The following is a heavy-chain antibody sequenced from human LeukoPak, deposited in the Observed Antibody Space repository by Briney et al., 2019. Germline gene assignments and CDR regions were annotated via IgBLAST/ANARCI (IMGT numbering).Heavy chain of an antibody. CDR1: GFTFSSYA. J-gene: IGHJ4*02. CDR3: AGELLLGY. D-gene: IGHD1-26*01. Sequence: GGSLRLSCAASGFTFSSYAMHWVRQAPGKGLEWVAVISYDGSNKYYADSVKGRFTISRDNSKNTLYLQMNSLRAEDTAVYYCAGELLLGYWGQGTLVTVFS. V-gene: IGHV3-30-3*01. CDR2: ISYDGSNK.